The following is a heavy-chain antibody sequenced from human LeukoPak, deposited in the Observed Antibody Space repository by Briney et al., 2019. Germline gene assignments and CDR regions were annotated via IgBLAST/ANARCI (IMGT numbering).Heavy chain of an antibody. Sequence: GRSLRLSCAASGFTFSRYSMNWVRQAPGKGLEWVSYISSSSSTIYYADSVKGRFTISRDNAKNSLDLQMSSLRDEDTAVYYCARGADSGYENLVYWGQGTLVTVSS. V-gene: IGHV3-48*02. CDR1: GFTFSRYS. CDR2: ISSSSSTI. CDR3: ARGADSGYENLVY. J-gene: IGHJ4*02. D-gene: IGHD5-12*01.